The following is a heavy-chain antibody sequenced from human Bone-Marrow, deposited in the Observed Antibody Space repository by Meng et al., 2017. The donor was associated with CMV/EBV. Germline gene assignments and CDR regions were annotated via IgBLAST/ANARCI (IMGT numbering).Heavy chain of an antibody. CDR2: ISWDGGST. CDR1: GFTFDDYA. Sequence: GESLKISCAASGFTFDDYAMHWVRQAPGKGLEWVSLISWDGGSTYYADSVKGRFTISRDNSKNSLYLQMNSLGAEDTALYYCAKGYDNYYYYGMDVWGQGTTVTVSS. D-gene: IGHD5-12*01. CDR3: AKGYDNYYYYGMDV. V-gene: IGHV3-43D*03. J-gene: IGHJ6*02.